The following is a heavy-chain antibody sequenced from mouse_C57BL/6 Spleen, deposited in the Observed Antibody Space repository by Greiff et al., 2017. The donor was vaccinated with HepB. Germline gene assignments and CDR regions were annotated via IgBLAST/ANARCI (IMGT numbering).Heavy chain of an antibody. D-gene: IGHD2-2*01. Sequence: EVKLMESGPVLVKPGASVKMSCKASGYTFTDYYMNWVKQSHGKSLEWIGVINPYNGGTSYNQKFKGKATLTVDKSSSTAYMELNSLTSEDSAVYYCARSAYGYDGTFAYWGQGTLVTVSA. CDR1: GYTFTDYY. V-gene: IGHV1-19*01. CDR2: INPYNGGT. CDR3: ARSAYGYDGTFAY. J-gene: IGHJ3*01.